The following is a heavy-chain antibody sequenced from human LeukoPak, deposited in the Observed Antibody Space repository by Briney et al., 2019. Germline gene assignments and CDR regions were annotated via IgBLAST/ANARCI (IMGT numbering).Heavy chain of an antibody. CDR2: IYYSGST. CDR3: ARETRDSSGYLIDY. V-gene: IGHV4-39*07. D-gene: IGHD3-22*01. Sequence: SETLSLTCTVSGGSISSSSYYWGWIRQPPGKGLEWIGSIYYSGSTYYTPSLKSRVTISVDTSKNQFSLKLSSVTAADTAVYYCARETRDSSGYLIDYWGQGTLVTVSS. J-gene: IGHJ4*02. CDR1: GGSISSSSYY.